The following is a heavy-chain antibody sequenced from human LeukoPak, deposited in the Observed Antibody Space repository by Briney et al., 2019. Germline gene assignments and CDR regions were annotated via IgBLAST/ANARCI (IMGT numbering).Heavy chain of an antibody. J-gene: IGHJ6*02. CDR1: GFTFSSFR. D-gene: IGHD3-3*01. V-gene: IGHV3-7*05. CDR3: ARDTYFWSGYYFDYGMDV. CDR2: IRQDRSEK. Sequence: PGGSLRLSCAASGFTFSSFRMSWVRPAPGKGLEWVANIRQDRSEKYYVDSVKGRFTISRDNAKNSLYLQMNSLRAEDTAVYYCARDTYFWSGYYFDYGMDVWGQGTTATVSS.